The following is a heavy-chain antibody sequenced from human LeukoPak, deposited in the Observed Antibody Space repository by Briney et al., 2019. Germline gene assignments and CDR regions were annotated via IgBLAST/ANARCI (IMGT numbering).Heavy chain of an antibody. CDR3: ARGSSGWYDSASGDY. CDR1: GFTFSSYA. J-gene: IGHJ4*02. D-gene: IGHD6-19*01. V-gene: IGHV3-23*01. CDR2: VSGGATTT. Sequence: GGSLRLSCAASGFTFSSYAMTWVRQAPGKGLEWVSSVSGGATTTYTADSVQGRFSISRDNSKNTLYLQMSGLRAEDTAVYYCARGSSGWYDSASGDYWGQGTLVTVSS.